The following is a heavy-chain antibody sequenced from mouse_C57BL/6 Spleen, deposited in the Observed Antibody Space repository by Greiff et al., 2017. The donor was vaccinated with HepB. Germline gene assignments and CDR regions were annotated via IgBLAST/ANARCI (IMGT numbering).Heavy chain of an antibody. Sequence: QVQLQQSGAELVKPGASVKVSCKASGYTFTSYWMHWVKQRPGQGLEWIGRIHPSDSDTNYNQKFKGKATLTVDKTSSTAYMQLISLTSEDAAVYYCAISWDVGWYFDDWGTGTTVTVSS. CDR2: IHPSDSDT. CDR3: AISWDVGWYFDD. V-gene: IGHV1-74*01. J-gene: IGHJ1*03. D-gene: IGHD4-1*01. CDR1: GYTFTSYW.